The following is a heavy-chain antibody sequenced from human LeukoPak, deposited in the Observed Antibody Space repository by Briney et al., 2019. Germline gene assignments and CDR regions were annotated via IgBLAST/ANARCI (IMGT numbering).Heavy chain of an antibody. Sequence: PSQTLSLTCTVSGGSISSGDYYWSWIRQPPGKGLEWIAYMYYSGSTYNNPSLKSRVTMSAYTSKNQLSLKLSSVTAADTAVYYCARPYYYDSRIDPWGQGILVTVSS. D-gene: IGHD3-22*01. J-gene: IGHJ5*02. CDR2: MYYSGST. V-gene: IGHV4-30-4*01. CDR3: ARPYYYDSRIDP. CDR1: GGSISSGDYY.